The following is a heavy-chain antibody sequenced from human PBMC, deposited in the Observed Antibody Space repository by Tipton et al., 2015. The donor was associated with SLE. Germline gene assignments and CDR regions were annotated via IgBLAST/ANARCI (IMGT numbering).Heavy chain of an antibody. CDR2: LSYRGTT. J-gene: IGHJ4*02. CDR3: ARLDYHDSSAYYVDY. V-gene: IGHV4-39*07. CDR1: GGSISSSSYS. D-gene: IGHD3-22*01. Sequence: TLSLTCTVSGGSISSSSYSWGWIRQPPGKGLEWIGSLSYRGTTYYNPSLESRVTMSVDTSKNQFSLRLTSVTAADTAVYYCARLDYHDSSAYYVDYWGQGTLVTVSS.